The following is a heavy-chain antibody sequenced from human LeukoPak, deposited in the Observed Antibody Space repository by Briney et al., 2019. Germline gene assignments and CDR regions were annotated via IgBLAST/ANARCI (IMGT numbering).Heavy chain of an antibody. J-gene: IGHJ5*02. CDR1: GFTFSSYW. CDR3: ARDKSITMVRGAYNWFDP. V-gene: IGHV3-7*01. Sequence: PGGSLRLSCAASGFTFSSYWMSWVRQAPGKGLEWVANIKQDGSEKYYADSVKGRLTISRDNAKNSLYLQMNSLRAEDTAVYYCARDKSITMVRGAYNWFDPWGQGTLVTVSS. D-gene: IGHD3-10*01. CDR2: IKQDGSEK.